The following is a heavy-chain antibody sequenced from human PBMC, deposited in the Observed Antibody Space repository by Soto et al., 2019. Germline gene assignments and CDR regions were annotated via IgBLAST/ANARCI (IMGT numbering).Heavy chain of an antibody. V-gene: IGHV3-48*03. CDR3: ARDQEAGSFFPYYYGMDV. D-gene: IGHD6-13*01. CDR2: ISSSGSTI. Sequence: GGSRRRSCATSGFTFSRYEMNWVREAPGKGLEWVSYISSSGSTIYYADSVKGRFTISRDKAKNSLYLQMDSLRAEDTAVYYCARDQEAGSFFPYYYGMDVCRQGTTVTVSS. J-gene: IGHJ6*02. CDR1: GFTFSRYE.